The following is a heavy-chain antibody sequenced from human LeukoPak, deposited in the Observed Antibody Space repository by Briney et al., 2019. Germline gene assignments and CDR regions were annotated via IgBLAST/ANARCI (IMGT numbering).Heavy chain of an antibody. V-gene: IGHV1-18*01. CDR2: ISAYNGNT. CDR1: GYTFTSYG. CDR3: ARLRLLWFGELGPFDY. J-gene: IGHJ4*02. D-gene: IGHD3-10*01. Sequence: ASVKVSCKASGYTFTSYGISWVRQAPGQGLEWMGWISAYNGNTNYAQKLQGRVTMTTDTSTSTAYMELRSLRSDDTAVYYCARLRLLWFGELGPFDYWGQGTLVTVSS.